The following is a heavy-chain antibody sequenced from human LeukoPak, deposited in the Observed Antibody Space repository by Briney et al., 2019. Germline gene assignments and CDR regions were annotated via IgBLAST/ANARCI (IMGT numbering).Heavy chain of an antibody. Sequence: SETLSLTCTVSGDSISSSSYYWGWIRQPPGKGLEWIGSIYYSGSTCYNPSLKSRVTISVDTSKNHFSLSLSSVTAADTAVYYCVRDQHDYYFFYMDVWGKGTTVTVSS. CDR2: IYYSGST. CDR1: GDSISSSSYY. J-gene: IGHJ6*03. CDR3: VRDQHDYYFFYMDV. V-gene: IGHV4-39*07.